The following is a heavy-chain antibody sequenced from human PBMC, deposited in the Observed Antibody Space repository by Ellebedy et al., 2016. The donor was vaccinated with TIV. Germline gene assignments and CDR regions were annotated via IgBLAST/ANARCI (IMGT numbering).Heavy chain of an antibody. Sequence: SETLSLXXTVSGGSISSYYWSWIRQPPGKGLEWIGYIYYSGSTNYNPSLKSRVTISVDTSKNQFSLKLSSVTAADTAVYYCARDGPYSSSWYREEYFQHWGQGTLVTVSS. CDR2: IYYSGST. CDR3: ARDGPYSSSWYREEYFQH. CDR1: GGSISSYY. V-gene: IGHV4-59*01. D-gene: IGHD6-13*01. J-gene: IGHJ1*01.